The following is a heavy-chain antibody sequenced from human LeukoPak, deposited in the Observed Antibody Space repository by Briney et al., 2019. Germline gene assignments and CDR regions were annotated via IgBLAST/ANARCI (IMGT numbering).Heavy chain of an antibody. V-gene: IGHV4-30-4*01. J-gene: IGHJ4*02. Sequence: SETLSLTCTVSGASITSDIFYWNWIRQSPGKGLEWIGAIHNSRGTSYNPSLKSRLTISVDTSKNQFSLKLSSVTATDTAVYYCASLTTVTQGYFDSWGQGTLVTVSS. CDR2: IHNSRGT. CDR3: ASLTTVTQGYFDS. CDR1: GASITSDIFY. D-gene: IGHD4-17*01.